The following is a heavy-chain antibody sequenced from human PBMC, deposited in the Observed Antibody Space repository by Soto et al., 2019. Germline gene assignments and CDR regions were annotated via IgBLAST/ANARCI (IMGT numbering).Heavy chain of an antibody. CDR2: MSYSGST. Sequence: SETLSLTCTVSGGSMSSYYWSWIRQPPGKGLEWIGYMSYSGSTNYNPPLKSRVTISIDTPKNHFSLKLSAVTAADTAVYYCARGRRSSWNYFDCCCQAILVTVSS. V-gene: IGHV4-59*01. J-gene: IGHJ4*02. CDR3: ARGRRSSWNYFDC. D-gene: IGHD6-13*01. CDR1: GGSMSSYY.